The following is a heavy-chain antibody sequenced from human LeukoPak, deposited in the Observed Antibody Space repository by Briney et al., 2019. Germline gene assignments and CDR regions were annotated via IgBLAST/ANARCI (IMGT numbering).Heavy chain of an antibody. Sequence: GASVKVSCKASGYTFTGYYMHWVRQAPGQGLEWMGWINPNSGGTNYAQKLQGRVTMTTDTSTSTAYTELRSLRSDDTAVYYCARSDLLRFLRFDPWGQGTLVTVSS. CDR2: INPNSGGT. V-gene: IGHV1-2*02. D-gene: IGHD3-3*01. J-gene: IGHJ5*02. CDR3: ARSDLLRFLRFDP. CDR1: GYTFTGYY.